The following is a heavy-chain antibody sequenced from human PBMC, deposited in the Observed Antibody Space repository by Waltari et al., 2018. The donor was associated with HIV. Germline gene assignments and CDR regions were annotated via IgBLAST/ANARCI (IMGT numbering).Heavy chain of an antibody. V-gene: IGHV4-4*02. CDR2: IYHSGST. J-gene: IGHJ6*02. CDR3: ARDWRYCSSTSCLYYGMDV. CDR1: GGSISSSNW. Sequence: QVQLQESGPGLVKPSGTLSLTCAVSGGSISSSNWWSWVRQPPGKGLEWIGEIYHSGSTNYNPSLKSRVTISVDKSKNQFSLKLSSVTAADTAVYYCARDWRYCSSTSCLYYGMDVWGQGTTVTVSS. D-gene: IGHD2-2*01.